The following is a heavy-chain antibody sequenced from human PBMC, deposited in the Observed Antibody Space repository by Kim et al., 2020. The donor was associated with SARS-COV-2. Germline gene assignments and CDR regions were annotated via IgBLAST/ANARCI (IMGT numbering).Heavy chain of an antibody. J-gene: IGHJ4*02. CDR3: ARDGGWLQFHFDY. CDR2: ISYDGSNK. D-gene: IGHD5-12*01. V-gene: IGHV3-30*04. CDR1: GFTFSSYA. Sequence: GGSLRLSCAASGFTFSSYAMHWVRQAPGKGLEWVAVISYDGSNKYYADSVKGRFTISRDNSKNTLYLQMNSLRAEDTAVYYCARDGGWLQFHFDYWGQGTLVTVSS.